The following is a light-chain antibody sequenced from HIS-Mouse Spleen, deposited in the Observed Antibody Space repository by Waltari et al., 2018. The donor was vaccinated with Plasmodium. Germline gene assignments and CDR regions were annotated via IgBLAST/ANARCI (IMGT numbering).Light chain of an antibody. CDR1: QSISSW. V-gene: IGKV1-5*03. CDR3: QQYNSYWT. J-gene: IGKJ1*01. CDR2: KAS. Sequence: DIQMTQSPSTLSASVRNRVTITFLAHQSISSWLAWYQQKPGKAPKLLIYKASSLESGVPSRFSGSGSGTEFTLTISSLQPDDFATYYCQQYNSYWTFGQGTKVEIK.